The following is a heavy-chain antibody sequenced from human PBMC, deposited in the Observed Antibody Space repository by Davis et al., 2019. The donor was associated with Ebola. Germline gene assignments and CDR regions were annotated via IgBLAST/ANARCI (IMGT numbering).Heavy chain of an antibody. Sequence: GESLKISCAASGFTFSSYSMNWARQAPGKGLEWVSYISSSSSTIYYADSVKGRFTISRDNAKNSLYLQMNSLRDEDTAVYYCALGPAEYYYGMDVWGKGTTVTVSS. V-gene: IGHV3-48*02. D-gene: IGHD1-14*01. J-gene: IGHJ6*04. CDR2: ISSSSSTI. CDR1: GFTFSSYS. CDR3: ALGPAEYYYGMDV.